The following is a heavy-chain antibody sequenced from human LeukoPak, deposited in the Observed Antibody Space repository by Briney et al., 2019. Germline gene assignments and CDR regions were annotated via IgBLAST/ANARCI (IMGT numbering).Heavy chain of an antibody. J-gene: IGHJ4*02. CDR2: VSYDGSNK. D-gene: IGHD1-26*01. CDR1: GFTFSSYA. Sequence: GGSLRLSCAASGFTFSSYAMHWVRQAPGKGLEWVAVVSYDGSNKYYANSVKGRFTISRDKSKNTLHLQMNSLRAEDTAIYYCARDTSFAVGATLDFWGQGTLVTVSS. V-gene: IGHV3-30*04. CDR3: ARDTSFAVGATLDF.